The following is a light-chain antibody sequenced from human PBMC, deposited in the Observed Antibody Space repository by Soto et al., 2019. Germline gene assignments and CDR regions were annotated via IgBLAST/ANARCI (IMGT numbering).Light chain of an antibody. CDR2: EVS. CDR3: SSYAGRNNLV. V-gene: IGLV2-8*01. J-gene: IGLJ1*01. Sequence: QSVLTQPPSASGSPGQSVTISCTGTSSDVGGYNYVSWYQQHPGKAPKLMIYEVSKRPSGVPDRFSGSKSGNTASLTVSGLQAEDEADYYCSSYAGRNNLVLGTGTKVTAL. CDR1: SSDVGGYNY.